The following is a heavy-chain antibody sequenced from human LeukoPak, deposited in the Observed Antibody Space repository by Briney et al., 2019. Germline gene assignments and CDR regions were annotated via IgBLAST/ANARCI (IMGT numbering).Heavy chain of an antibody. Sequence: SETLSLTCTVSGGSISSYYWSWIRQPPGKGLEWIGYIYYSGSTNYNPSLKSRVTISVDTSKNQFSLKLSSVTAADTAVYYCARLGGEIVQQQLEDWGQGTLVTVSS. CDR3: ARLGGEIVQQQLED. CDR2: IYYSGST. CDR1: GGSISSYY. J-gene: IGHJ4*02. D-gene: IGHD6-13*01. V-gene: IGHV4-59*08.